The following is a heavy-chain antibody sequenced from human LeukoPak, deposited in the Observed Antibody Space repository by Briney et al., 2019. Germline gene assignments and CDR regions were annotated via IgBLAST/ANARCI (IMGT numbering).Heavy chain of an antibody. J-gene: IGHJ4*02. CDR3: ARGTVRDFWCDF. CDR2: MHSVGTT. V-gene: IGHV3-53*01. Sequence: GGSLRLSCAASGFTVNTNYMSWVRQAPGKGLEWVSIMHSVGTTYYADSVKGRFTFSRDNSKNTLYLQMNSLRAEDTAVYYCARGTVRDFWCDFWGQGTLVTVSS. D-gene: IGHD3-3*01. CDR1: GFTVNTNY.